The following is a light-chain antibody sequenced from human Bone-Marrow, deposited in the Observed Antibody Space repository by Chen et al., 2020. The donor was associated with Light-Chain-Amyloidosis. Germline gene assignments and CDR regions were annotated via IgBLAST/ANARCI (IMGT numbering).Light chain of an antibody. Sequence: DIQMTQSPSTMSAFVGDRVTISRRASQDIAAYVAWFQQKPGQVPKRLNYTISALHRGVPSRFSGSGSGTEFTLTISSLQPEDFATYYCLQHQSYPITFGQGTRLEIK. V-gene: IGKV1-17*03. CDR3: LQHQSYPIT. CDR2: TIS. J-gene: IGKJ5*01. CDR1: QDIAAY.